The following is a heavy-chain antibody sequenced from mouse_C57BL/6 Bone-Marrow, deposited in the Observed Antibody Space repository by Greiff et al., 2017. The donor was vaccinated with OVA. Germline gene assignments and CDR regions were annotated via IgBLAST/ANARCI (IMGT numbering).Heavy chain of an antibody. CDR1: GYTFTSYG. Sequence: VQLQQSGAELARPGASVKLSCKASGYTFTSYGISWVKQRTGQGLEWIGEIYPRSGNTYYNEKFKGKATLTADKSSSTAYMELRSLTSEDSAVYFCARRAAQGYYAMDYWGQGTSVTVSS. CDR3: ARRAAQGYYAMDY. V-gene: IGHV1-81*01. J-gene: IGHJ4*01. D-gene: IGHD3-2*02. CDR2: IYPRSGNT.